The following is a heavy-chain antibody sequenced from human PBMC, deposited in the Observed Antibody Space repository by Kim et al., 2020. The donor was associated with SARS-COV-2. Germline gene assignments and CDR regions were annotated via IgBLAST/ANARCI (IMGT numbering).Heavy chain of an antibody. CDR3: ARVGDYCGGDCYSDY. D-gene: IGHD2-21*02. J-gene: IGHJ4*02. Sequence: DSVKGRFTSSRDNSKNTLYLQMNSLRAEDTAVYYCARVGDYCGGDCYSDYWGQGTLVTVSS. V-gene: IGHV3-30*07.